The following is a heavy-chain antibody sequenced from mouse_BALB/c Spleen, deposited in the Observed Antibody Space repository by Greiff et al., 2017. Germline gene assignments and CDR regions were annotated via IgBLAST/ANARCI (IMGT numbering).Heavy chain of an antibody. D-gene: IGHD1-1*01. Sequence: EVQLVESGAGLVQPGGSRTLSCAASGFTFSSFGMHWVRQAPEKGLEWVAYISSGSSTIYYADTVKGRFTISRDNPKNTLFLQMTSLRSEDTALYYCARWDGRDKYLDYWGQGTTVTVSS. CDR3: ARWDGRDKYLDY. CDR1: GFTFSSFG. J-gene: IGHJ2*01. CDR2: ISSGSSTI. V-gene: IGHV5-17*02.